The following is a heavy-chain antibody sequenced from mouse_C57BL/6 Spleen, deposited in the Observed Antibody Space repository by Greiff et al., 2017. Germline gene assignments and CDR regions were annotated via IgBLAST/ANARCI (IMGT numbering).Heavy chain of an antibody. CDR1: GYTFTSYW. CDR3: ARGGLRAWFAY. J-gene: IGHJ3*01. D-gene: IGHD2-4*01. V-gene: IGHV1-55*01. Sequence: QVQLQQPGAELVKPGASVKMSCKASGYTFTSYWITWVKQRPGQGLEWIGDIYPGSGSTTYNEKFKSKANLTVDTSSSTAYMQLSSLTSEDSAVYYCARGGLRAWFAYWGQGTLLTVSA. CDR2: IYPGSGST.